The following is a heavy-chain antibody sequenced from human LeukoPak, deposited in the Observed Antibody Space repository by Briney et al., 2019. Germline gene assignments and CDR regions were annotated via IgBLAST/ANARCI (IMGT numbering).Heavy chain of an antibody. CDR2: INPNSGGT. J-gene: IGHJ5*02. D-gene: IGHD2-2*01. CDR3: AREMPRRQDQLLQRNPFDP. Sequence: GASVTVSCRASGYTFTSYGISWVRQAPGQGLEWMGRINPNSGGTNYAQKFQGRVTMTRDTSISTAYMELSRLRSDDTAVYYCAREMPRRQDQLLQRNPFDPWGQGTLVTVSS. V-gene: IGHV1-2*06. CDR1: GYTFTSYG.